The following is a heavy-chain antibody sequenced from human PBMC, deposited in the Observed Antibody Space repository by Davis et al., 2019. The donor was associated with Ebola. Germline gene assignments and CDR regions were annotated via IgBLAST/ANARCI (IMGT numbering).Heavy chain of an antibody. Sequence: GESLKISCAASGFTFSSYEMNWVRQAPGRGLEWVAGIFGSASKTYYADSVKGRFTISRDNSRNTLFLQMNSLRAEDTAVYYCARGRWLRSFYFDYWGQGTLVTVSS. J-gene: IGHJ4*02. CDR2: IFGSASKT. V-gene: IGHV3-48*03. CDR3: ARGRWLRSFYFDY. CDR1: GFTFSSYE. D-gene: IGHD5-12*01.